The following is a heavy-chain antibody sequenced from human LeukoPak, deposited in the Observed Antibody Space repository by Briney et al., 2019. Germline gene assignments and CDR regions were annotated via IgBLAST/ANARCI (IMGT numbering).Heavy chain of an antibody. J-gene: IGHJ4*02. CDR2: INPSAGNT. CDR3: ARGKFGGWYFDY. V-gene: IGHV1-46*01. D-gene: IGHD6-19*01. Sequence: ASVKVSCKASGYTFISYYMYWVRQAPGHGLEWMGFINPSAGNTAYAQKFQGRVTMTRDTSTSTVYMDLTSLRSDDTAVYYCARGKFGGWYFDYWGQGTLVTVSS. CDR1: GYTFISYY.